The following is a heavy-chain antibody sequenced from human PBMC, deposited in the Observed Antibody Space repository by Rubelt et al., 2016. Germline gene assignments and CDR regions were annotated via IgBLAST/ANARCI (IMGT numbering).Heavy chain of an antibody. CDR2: INHSGST. Sequence: QVQLQQWGAGLLKPSETLSLTCAVYGGSFSGYYWSWIRQPPGKGLEWIGEINHSGSTNYNPSLKSRVTISVDTSKNQFSRKLGSVTAADTAVYYCARGKRIAAAGKFDPWGQGTLVTVSS. V-gene: IGHV4-34*01. J-gene: IGHJ5*02. CDR3: ARGKRIAAAGKFDP. D-gene: IGHD6-13*01. CDR1: GGSFSGYY.